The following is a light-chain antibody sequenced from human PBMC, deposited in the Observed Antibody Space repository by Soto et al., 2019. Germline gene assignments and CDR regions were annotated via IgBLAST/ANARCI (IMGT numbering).Light chain of an antibody. CDR2: SNN. J-gene: IGLJ2*01. V-gene: IGLV1-44*01. CDR3: ASWDDSLNGRV. CDR1: SSNIGSNT. Sequence: QSVLTQAPSGSGTPGQRVTISCSGSSSNIGSNTVNWYQQLPGTAPKLLIYSNNQRPSGVPDRFSGSKSGTSASLAISGLQSEDEADYYCASWDDSLNGRVFGGGTKVTVL.